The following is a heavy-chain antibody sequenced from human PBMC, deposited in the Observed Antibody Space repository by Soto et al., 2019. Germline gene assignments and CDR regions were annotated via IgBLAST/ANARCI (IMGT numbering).Heavy chain of an antibody. J-gene: IGHJ4*02. Sequence: SETLSLTCTVSGGSISTYYWSWIRQPPGKGLEWIGYIYYSGSTNYNPSLKSRVTISVDTSKNQFSLKLSSVTAADTAVYYCARVGGFGATTIDYWGQGTLVTVSS. D-gene: IGHD3-10*01. V-gene: IGHV4-59*08. CDR2: IYYSGST. CDR1: GGSISTYY. CDR3: ARVGGFGATTIDY.